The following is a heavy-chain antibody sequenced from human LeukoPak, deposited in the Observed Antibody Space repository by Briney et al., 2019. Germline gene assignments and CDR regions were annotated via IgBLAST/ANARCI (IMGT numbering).Heavy chain of an antibody. CDR2: IYYSGST. D-gene: IGHD3-10*01. V-gene: IGHV4-59*12. Sequence: SETLSLTCTVSGGSISSYYWSWIRQPPGKGLEWIGYIYYSGSTNYNPSLKSRVTISVDTSKNQFSLKLSSVTAADTAVYYCARNSYGSGSYGDVDYWGQGTLVTVSS. CDR3: ARNSYGSGSYGDVDY. CDR1: GGSISSYY. J-gene: IGHJ4*02.